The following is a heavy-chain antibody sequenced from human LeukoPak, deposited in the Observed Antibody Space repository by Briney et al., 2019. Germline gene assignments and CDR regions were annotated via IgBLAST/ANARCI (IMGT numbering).Heavy chain of an antibody. D-gene: IGHD6-13*01. CDR1: GFTFSSYA. J-gene: IGHJ4*02. CDR3: AKVAGGTPRGFLFDY. Sequence: GGSLRLSCAASGFTFSSYATSWVRQAPGKGLEWVSAISGSGGSTYYADSVKGRFTISRDNSKNTLYLQMNSLRAEDTAVYYCAKVAGGTPRGFLFDYWGQGTLVTVSS. V-gene: IGHV3-23*01. CDR2: ISGSGGST.